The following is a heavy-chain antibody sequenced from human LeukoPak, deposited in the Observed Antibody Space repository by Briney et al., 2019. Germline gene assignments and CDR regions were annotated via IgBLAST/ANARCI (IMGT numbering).Heavy chain of an antibody. D-gene: IGHD3-10*01. CDR2: ISSSSSYI. V-gene: IGHV3-21*01. CDR1: GFTFSSYS. Sequence: GGSLRLSCAASGFTFSSYSMNWVRQAPGKGLEWVSSISSSSSYIYYADSAKGRFTISRDNAKNSLYLQMNSLRAEDTAVYYCARAAYGSGSYHSDWGQGTLVTVSS. CDR3: ARAAYGSGSYHSD. J-gene: IGHJ4*02.